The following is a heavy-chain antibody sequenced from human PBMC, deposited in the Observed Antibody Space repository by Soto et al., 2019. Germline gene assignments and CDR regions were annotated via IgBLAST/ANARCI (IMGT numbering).Heavy chain of an antibody. J-gene: IGHJ6*03. D-gene: IGHD1-1*01. CDR2: IYYSGST. CDR1: GGSISSYY. V-gene: IGHV4-59*08. Sequence: SETLSLTCTVSGGSISSYYWSWIRQPPGKGLEWIGYIYYSGSTNYNPSLKSRVTISVDTSKNQFSLKLSSVTAADTAVYYCARLVNGLPQKRYYYYYMDVWGKGTTVTVSS. CDR3: ARLVNGLPQKRYYYYYMDV.